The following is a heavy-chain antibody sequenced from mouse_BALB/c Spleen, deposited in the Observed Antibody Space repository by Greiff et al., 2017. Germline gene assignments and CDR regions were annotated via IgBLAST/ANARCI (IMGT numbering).Heavy chain of an antibody. CDR2: INSNGGST. V-gene: IGHV5-6-3*01. J-gene: IGHJ1*01. Sequence: EVKVEESGGGLVQPGGSLKLSCAASGFTFSSYGMSWVRQTPDKRLELVATINSNGGSTYYPDSVKGRFTISRDNAKNTLYLQMSSLKSEDTAMYYCARDIGLRAYFDVWGAGTTVTVSS. CDR3: ARDIGLRAYFDV. CDR1: GFTFSSYG. D-gene: IGHD2-2*01.